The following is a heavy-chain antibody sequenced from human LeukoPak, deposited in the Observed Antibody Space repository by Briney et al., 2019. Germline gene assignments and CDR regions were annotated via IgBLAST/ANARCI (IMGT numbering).Heavy chain of an antibody. CDR1: GFTFNNYA. J-gene: IGHJ3*02. CDR3: ASNSAFDI. V-gene: IGHV3-7*01. CDR2: IKQDGSEK. Sequence: GGSLRLSCTASGFTFNNYAMTWVRQAPGKGLEWVANIKQDGSEKYYVDSVKGRFTISRDNAKNSLYLQMNSLRAEDTAVYYCASNSAFDIWGQGTMVTVSS.